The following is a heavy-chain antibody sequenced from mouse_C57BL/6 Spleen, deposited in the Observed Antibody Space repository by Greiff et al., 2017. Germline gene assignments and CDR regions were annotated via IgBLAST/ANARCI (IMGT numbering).Heavy chain of an antibody. J-gene: IGHJ2*01. CDR3: TSGEPYYFDY. V-gene: IGHV5-9-1*02. CDR2: ISSGGDYI. Sequence: EVKLVESGAGFVKPGGSLKLSCAASGFTFSSYAMSWVRQTPDKRLEWVAYISSGGDYIYYADTVKGRFTIARDNARNTLYLQMSSLKAEDTARYYGTSGEPYYFDYWGQGTTLTVSS. CDR1: GFTFSSYA.